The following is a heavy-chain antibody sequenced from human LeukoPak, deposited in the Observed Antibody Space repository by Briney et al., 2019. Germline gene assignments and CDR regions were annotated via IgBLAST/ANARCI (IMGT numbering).Heavy chain of an antibody. CDR2: IRYGGSQK. CDR1: GFTFTNYG. CDR3: VRGTRAFDV. V-gene: IGHV3-30*02. J-gene: IGHJ3*01. Sequence: GGSLRLSCTASGFTFTNYGMHWVRQPPGKGLEWVAFIRYGGSQKYYTDSVKGRFTISRDNAQKSLYLQINSLRGDDTALYYCVRGTRAFDVWGQGTMVTVSS.